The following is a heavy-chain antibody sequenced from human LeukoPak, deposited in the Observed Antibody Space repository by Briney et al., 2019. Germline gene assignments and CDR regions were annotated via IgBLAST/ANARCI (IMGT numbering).Heavy chain of an antibody. D-gene: IGHD6-19*01. CDR1: GFTFSSYA. J-gene: IGHJ4*02. V-gene: IGHV3-23*01. CDR3: ARVPYGSGWYYFDY. Sequence: PGGSLRLSCAASGFTFSSYAMSWVRQAPGKGLEWVSAISGSGGSTYYADSVKGRFTISRDNSKNTLYLQMNSLRVEDTAVYYCARVPYGSGWYYFDYWGQGTLVTVSS. CDR2: ISGSGGST.